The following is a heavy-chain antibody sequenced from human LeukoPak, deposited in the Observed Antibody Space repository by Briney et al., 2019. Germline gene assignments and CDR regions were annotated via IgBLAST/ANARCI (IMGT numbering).Heavy chain of an antibody. CDR3: ARGYNSSGYLNWFDP. D-gene: IGHD3-22*01. V-gene: IGHV4-59*11. CDR1: GGSISSHY. CDR2: IYYSGST. Sequence: PSETLSLTCTVSGGSISSHYWSWIRQPPGKGLEWIGYIYYSGSTNYNPSLKSRVTISVDTSKNQFSLKLSSVTAADTAVYYCARGYNSSGYLNWFDPWGQGTLVTVSS. J-gene: IGHJ5*02.